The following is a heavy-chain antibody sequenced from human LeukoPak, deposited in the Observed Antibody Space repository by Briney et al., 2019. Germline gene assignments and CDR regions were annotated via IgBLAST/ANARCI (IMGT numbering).Heavy chain of an antibody. CDR3: AKDVGGSSFFDY. Sequence: PGGSLRLSCAASGFTFNNFGMAWVRQAPGKGPEWVSTISGDGRNTHYADSVKGRFAISRDNSMSMLFLQMSSLRVEDTALYYCAKDVGGSSFFDYWARESRSPSPQ. J-gene: IGHJ4*02. D-gene: IGHD6-6*01. CDR1: GFTFNNFG. V-gene: IGHV3-23*01. CDR2: ISGDGRNT.